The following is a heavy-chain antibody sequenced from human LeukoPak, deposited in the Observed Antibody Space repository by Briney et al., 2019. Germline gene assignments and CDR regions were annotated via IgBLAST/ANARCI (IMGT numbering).Heavy chain of an antibody. CDR3: AKDAPGDGYNRGDFDY. D-gene: IGHD5-24*01. Sequence: GGSLRLSCAASGFSFSTYAMTWVRQAPGKGLEWVSAISGSGGITYYADSLTGRLTIFRANSKNTLYQQMNRLRVDATAVYYGAKDAPGDGYNRGDFDYWGPGTLVTVSS. CDR1: GFSFSTYA. V-gene: IGHV3-23*01. J-gene: IGHJ4*02. CDR2: ISGSGGIT.